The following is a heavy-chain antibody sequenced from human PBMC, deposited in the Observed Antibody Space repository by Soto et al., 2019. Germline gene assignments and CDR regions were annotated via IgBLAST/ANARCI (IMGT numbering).Heavy chain of an antibody. Sequence: SETLSLTCTVSGGSISSDYWSWIRQPAGKGLEWIGRIYTSGSTNYNPSLKSRVTMSVDTSKNQFSLKLSSVTAADTAVYYCARYNYYGSGSSNWFDPWGQGTLVTVS. J-gene: IGHJ5*02. CDR1: GGSISSDY. CDR2: IYTSGST. D-gene: IGHD3-10*01. CDR3: ARYNYYGSGSSNWFDP. V-gene: IGHV4-4*07.